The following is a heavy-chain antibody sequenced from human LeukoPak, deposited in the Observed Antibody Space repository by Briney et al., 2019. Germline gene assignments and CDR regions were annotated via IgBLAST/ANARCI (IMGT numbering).Heavy chain of an antibody. CDR2: IYPDESNI. D-gene: IGHD2-2*03. CDR3: ARPPSRGYSSSFEY. Sequence: PGESLKISCQGSGCSFATYWIAWVRQMPGKGVEWMGIIYPDESNIRYSPSFQGQVTISADKSISTAYLQWSSLKASDTAIYYCARPPSRGYSSSFEYWGQGTLVTVSS. CDR1: GCSFATYW. V-gene: IGHV5-51*01. J-gene: IGHJ4*02.